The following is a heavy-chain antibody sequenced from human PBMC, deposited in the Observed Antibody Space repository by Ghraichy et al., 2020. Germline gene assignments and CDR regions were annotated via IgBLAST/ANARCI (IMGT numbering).Heavy chain of an antibody. Sequence: SETLSLTCTVSGGSISSYYWSWIRQTPGKGLEWIGYIYYSGSTNYNPSLKSRVTISVDTSKNQFSLKLSSVTAADTAVYYCARRLGVDSRSYEYGMDVWGQGTTVTVSS. V-gene: IGHV4-59*08. D-gene: IGHD5-12*01. CDR3: ARRLGVDSRSYEYGMDV. J-gene: IGHJ6*02. CDR1: GGSISSYY. CDR2: IYYSGST.